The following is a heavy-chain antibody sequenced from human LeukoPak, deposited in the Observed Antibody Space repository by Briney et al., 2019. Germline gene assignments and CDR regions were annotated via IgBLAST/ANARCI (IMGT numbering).Heavy chain of an antibody. V-gene: IGHV3-30*18. CDR2: LSHDGNNE. Sequence: GGSLRLSCAASGFTFSSYGMHWVRQAPGKGLEWVAALSHDGNNEFYADSVKGRFTISRDNSESTLYLQMNSLRAGDTATFYCAKDNYYGSSAVIDYWGQGALVTVSS. J-gene: IGHJ4*02. D-gene: IGHD3-22*01. CDR3: AKDNYYGSSAVIDY. CDR1: GFTFSSYG.